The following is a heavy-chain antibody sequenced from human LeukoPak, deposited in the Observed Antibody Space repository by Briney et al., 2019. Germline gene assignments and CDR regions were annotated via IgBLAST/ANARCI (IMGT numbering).Heavy chain of an antibody. CDR2: ISSSSSSI. D-gene: IGHD2/OR15-2a*01. V-gene: IGHV3-48*02. Sequence: PGGSLRLSCAASGFTFSSYTMNWVRQAPGKGLEWVLYISSSSSSIYYADSVEGRFSISRDNAKNSLYLQMNSLRDEDTAVYYCARDRGNYYDYWGQGTLVTVSS. J-gene: IGHJ4*02. CDR3: ARDRGNYYDY. CDR1: GFTFSSYT.